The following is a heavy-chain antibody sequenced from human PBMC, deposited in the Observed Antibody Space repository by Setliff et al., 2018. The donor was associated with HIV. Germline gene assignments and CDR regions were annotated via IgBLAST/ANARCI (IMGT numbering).Heavy chain of an antibody. CDR3: ARDIGLYYDNSAYPFFDY. CDR1: GDSIGYYY. CDR2: IHTSGST. V-gene: IGHV4-4*07. D-gene: IGHD3-22*01. J-gene: IGHJ4*02. Sequence: SETLSLTCTVSGDSIGYYYWSWIRQPAGRGLEWMGRIHTSGSTNYNPSLTSRVTLSVDTSKNQFFLKLTSVTAADTAVYYCARDIGLYYDNSAYPFFDYWGQGTLVTVSS.